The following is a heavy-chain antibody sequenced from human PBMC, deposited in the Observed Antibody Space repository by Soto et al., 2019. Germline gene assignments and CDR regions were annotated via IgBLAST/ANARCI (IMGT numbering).Heavy chain of an antibody. J-gene: IGHJ4*02. D-gene: IGHD3-22*01. CDR1: GFPVSSNY. V-gene: IGHV3-53*01. CDR3: GGRRYDSSGEDY. CDR2: IYSAGST. Sequence: EVQLVESGGGLIQPGGSLRLSCAAPGFPVSSNYMIWVRRAPGKGLEWVSVIYSAGSTYYADSVKGRFAISRDNSKNTLYLQMNSLRAEDTAVYYCGGRRYDSSGEDYWGQGTLVTVSS.